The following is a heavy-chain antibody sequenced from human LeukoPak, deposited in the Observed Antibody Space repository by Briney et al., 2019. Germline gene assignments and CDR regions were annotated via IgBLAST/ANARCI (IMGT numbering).Heavy chain of an antibody. CDR2: IRYDGSSK. CDR1: GFTFSSYG. D-gene: IGHD2-15*01. V-gene: IGHV3-30*02. J-gene: IGHJ4*02. Sequence: PGGSLRLSCAASGFTFSSYGMHWVRQARGKGLEWVAFIRYDGSSKYYADSVKGRFTISRDNSKNTLYLQMNSLRAEDTAVYYCAKDRRTGLAALIVVVVAATPPDYLGQGTLVTVSS. CDR3: AKDRRTGLAALIVVVVAATPPDY.